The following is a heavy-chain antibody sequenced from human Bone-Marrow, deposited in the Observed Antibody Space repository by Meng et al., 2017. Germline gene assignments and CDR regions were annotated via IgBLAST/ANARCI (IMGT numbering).Heavy chain of an antibody. D-gene: IGHD1-1*01. V-gene: IGHV3-15*01. CDR2: IKSKTDGETP. CDR3: NWNDFGDY. Sequence: VQLVVLGGGVVRPGGSLRLSCAASGFTFSNAWMSWVCQAPGRGLEWVARIKSKTDGETPDYAAPVKGRFTISRDDSKNTLYLQMHSLKTEDTAVYYCNWNDFGDYWGQGALVTVSS. J-gene: IGHJ4*02. CDR1: GFTFSNAW.